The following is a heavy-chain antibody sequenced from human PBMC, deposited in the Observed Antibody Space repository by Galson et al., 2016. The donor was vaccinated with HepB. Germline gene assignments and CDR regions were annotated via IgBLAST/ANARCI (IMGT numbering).Heavy chain of an antibody. CDR1: GFTFRLYY. D-gene: IGHD5-12*01. CDR2: ISRSSSYT. J-gene: IGHJ3*02. V-gene: IGHV3-11*03. CDR3: ARHRGDTGYDAFDI. Sequence: SLRLSCAASGFTFRLYYMSWIRQAPGKGLEWVSYISRSSSYTYFADSVKGRFTISRDNAKNSLYLQMDSLRAEDTAVYYCARHRGDTGYDAFDIWGQGTMVTVSS.